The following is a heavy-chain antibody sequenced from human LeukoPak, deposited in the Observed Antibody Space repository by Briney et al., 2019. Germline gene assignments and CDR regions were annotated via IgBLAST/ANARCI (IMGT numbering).Heavy chain of an antibody. V-gene: IGHV1-46*01. J-gene: IGHJ1*01. CDR1: GYTFTSYY. D-gene: IGHD2-15*01. Sequence: ASVKVSCKASGYTFTSYYMHWVRQAPGQGLEWMGIINPSGGSTSYAQKFQVRVTMTRDTSTSTVYMELSSLRSEDTAVYYCARGLLLGYCSGGSCYNPNPAEYFQHWGQGTLVTVSS. CDR2: INPSGGST. CDR3: ARGLLLGYCSGGSCYNPNPAEYFQH.